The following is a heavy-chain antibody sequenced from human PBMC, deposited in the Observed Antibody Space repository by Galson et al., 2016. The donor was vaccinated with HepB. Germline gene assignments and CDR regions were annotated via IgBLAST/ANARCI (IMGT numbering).Heavy chain of an antibody. D-gene: IGHD3-10*01. CDR2: ISAYNGNT. J-gene: IGHJ4*02. V-gene: IGHV1-18*04. Sequence: SVKVSCKASGYTFTSDGISWVRQAPGQGLEWMGWISAYNGNTIYAQKVQDRLTMTTDTSTSTAYTELRSLRSDDTAVYYCARGASGFDYWGQGTLVTVSS. CDR3: ARGASGFDY. CDR1: GYTFTSDG.